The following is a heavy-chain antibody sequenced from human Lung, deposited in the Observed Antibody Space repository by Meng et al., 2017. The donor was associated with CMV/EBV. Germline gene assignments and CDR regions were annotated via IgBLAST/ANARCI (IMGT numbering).Heavy chain of an antibody. D-gene: IGHD1-26*01. J-gene: IGHJ6*02. CDR2: IYYSGST. CDR1: GGSISSYY. Sequence: LXCTVSGGSISSYYWSWIRQPPGKGLEWIGYIYYSGSTNYNPSLKSRVTISVDTSKNQFSLKLSSVTAADTAVYYCARDGSLVRLDVWGQGNTVTVSS. V-gene: IGHV4-59*01. CDR3: ARDGSLVRLDV.